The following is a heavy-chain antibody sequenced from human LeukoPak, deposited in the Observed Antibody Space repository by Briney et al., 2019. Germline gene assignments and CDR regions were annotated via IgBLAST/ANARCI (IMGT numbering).Heavy chain of an antibody. CDR3: AKKDPTEWFYPY. CDR2: IYSGGST. Sequence: GGSLRLSCADSGFTVSSNYMRWVRQAPGKGLEWVSVIYSGGSTYYADSVKGRFTISRDNSKNTLYLQINSLRAEDTAVYYCAKKDPTEWFYPYWGQGTLVTVSS. D-gene: IGHD3-3*01. J-gene: IGHJ4*02. V-gene: IGHV3-53*01. CDR1: GFTVSSNY.